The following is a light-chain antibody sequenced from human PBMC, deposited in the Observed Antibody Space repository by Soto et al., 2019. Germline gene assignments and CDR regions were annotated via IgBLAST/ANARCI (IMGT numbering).Light chain of an antibody. J-gene: IGKJ2*01. CDR2: DAS. CDR1: QRISIW. CDR3: QQYNSYSRT. Sequence: DIQMTQSPSTLSASVGDRVTITCRASQRISIWFAWYQQKPGKAPKLLIYDASSLESGVPSRFSVSGSGTEFTLTISSLQPDDFATYYCQQYNSYSRTFGQGTKLEIK. V-gene: IGKV1-5*01.